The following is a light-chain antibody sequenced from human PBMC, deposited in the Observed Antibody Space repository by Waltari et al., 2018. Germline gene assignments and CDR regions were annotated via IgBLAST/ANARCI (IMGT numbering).Light chain of an antibody. CDR2: GAS. J-gene: IGKJ1*01. V-gene: IGKV3-20*01. CDR3: QQYGSSPGT. CDR1: QRVSNNY. Sequence: EIVLTQSPGTLSLSPGERVTLSGRASQRVSNNYLACYQQKPGQVPRLLMFGASRRATGIPDRFSGSGSGTDFTLTISRLGPEDFAVYFCQQYGSSPGTFGQGTKVEIK.